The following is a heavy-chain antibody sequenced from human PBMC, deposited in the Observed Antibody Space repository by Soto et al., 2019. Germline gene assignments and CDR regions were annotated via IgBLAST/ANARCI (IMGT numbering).Heavy chain of an antibody. D-gene: IGHD4-17*01. V-gene: IGHV3-33*01. CDR1: GFTFSSYG. Sequence: GSLRLSCAASGFTFSSYGMHWVRQAPGKGLEWVAVIWYDGSNKYYADSVKGRFTISRDNSKNTLYLQMNSLRAEDTAVYYCARDAQTRDYGDYPLFDYWGQGTLVPSPQ. CDR2: IWYDGSNK. CDR3: ARDAQTRDYGDYPLFDY. J-gene: IGHJ4*02.